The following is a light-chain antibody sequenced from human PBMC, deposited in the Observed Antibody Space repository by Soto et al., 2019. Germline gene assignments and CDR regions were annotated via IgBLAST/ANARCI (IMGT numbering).Light chain of an antibody. V-gene: IGKV3-11*01. CDR3: QQRSNWPPFT. Sequence: EIVLTQSPATLSLSPGERATLSCRASQSVSSYLAWYQQKPGQAPRLLIYDPSNRATGIPARFRGSGSGTYFTLTISSLEPEDFAVYYSQQRSNWPPFTFGPGTKVDIK. J-gene: IGKJ3*01. CDR1: QSVSSY. CDR2: DPS.